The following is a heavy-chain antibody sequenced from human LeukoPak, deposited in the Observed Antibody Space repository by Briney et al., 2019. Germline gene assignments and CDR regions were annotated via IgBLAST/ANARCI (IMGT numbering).Heavy chain of an antibody. CDR3: AREATWGEWYFDH. Sequence: GRSLRLSCVASGITFSRHGMEWVRQAPGKGLEGVAVIADDGGVKQYADSVKGRFTVSRDNSKSTLYLQMNGLSVEDTAIYYCAREATWGEWYFDHWGQGTPVTVSS. V-gene: IGHV3-30*03. D-gene: IGHD3-3*01. CDR1: GITFSRHG. J-gene: IGHJ4*02. CDR2: IADDGGVK.